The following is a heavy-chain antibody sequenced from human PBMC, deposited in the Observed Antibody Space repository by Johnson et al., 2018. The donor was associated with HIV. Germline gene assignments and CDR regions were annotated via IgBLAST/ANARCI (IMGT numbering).Heavy chain of an antibody. CDR2: ISRSGTTI. D-gene: IGHD2-15*01. CDR3: ARERYGSQAIDAFDI. Sequence: QVQLVESGGGLVKPGGSLRLSCATSGFTFSDYNMNWIRQAPGKGLEWISYISRSGTTIYYADSVKGRFTISRDNAKNSLYLQMNSLRTEDTAVYYCARERYGSQAIDAFDIWGQGTLVTVSS. J-gene: IGHJ3*02. CDR1: GFTFSDYN. V-gene: IGHV3-11*04.